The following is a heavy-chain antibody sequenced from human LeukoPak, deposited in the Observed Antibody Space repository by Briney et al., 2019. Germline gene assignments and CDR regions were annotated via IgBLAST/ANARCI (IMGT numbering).Heavy chain of an antibody. J-gene: IGHJ4*02. CDR2: IYYSGST. Sequence: SETLSLTCTVSGGSISSGGYYWSWIRQHPGKGLEWIGYIYYSGSTYYNPSLKSRVTISVDTSKNQFSLKLSSVTAADTAVYYRAREDYGSGRTMDYWGQGTLVTVSS. CDR1: GGSISSGGYY. V-gene: IGHV4-31*03. CDR3: AREDYGSGRTMDY. D-gene: IGHD3-10*01.